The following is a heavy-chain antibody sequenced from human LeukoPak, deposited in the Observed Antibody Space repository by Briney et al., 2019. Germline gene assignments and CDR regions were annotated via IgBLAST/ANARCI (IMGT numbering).Heavy chain of an antibody. V-gene: IGHV3-66*01. J-gene: IGHJ5*02. Sequence: GGSLRLSCAASGFTVSSNYMSWVRRAPGKGLEWVSVIYSGGSTYYADSVKGRFTISRDNSKNTLYLQMNSLRAEDTAVYYCARGLPAAPNWFDPWGQGTLVTVSS. CDR2: IYSGGST. CDR1: GFTVSSNY. CDR3: ARGLPAAPNWFDP. D-gene: IGHD2-2*01.